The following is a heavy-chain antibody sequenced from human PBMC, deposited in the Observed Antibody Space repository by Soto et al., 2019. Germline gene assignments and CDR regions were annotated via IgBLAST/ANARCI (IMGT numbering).Heavy chain of an antibody. Sequence: KAGGSLRLSCLASGFSFNSFNMNWICRAPGRGLEWVASISVSGDNIYYGDSMQGRFTISRDNSKRSVFLDLNSLRVEDTAVYYCARDLGLLKSMFDYWGQGTLVTVSS. CDR2: ISVSGDNI. J-gene: IGHJ4*02. V-gene: IGHV3-21*01. CDR1: GFSFNSFN. D-gene: IGHD2-8*01. CDR3: ARDLGLLKSMFDY.